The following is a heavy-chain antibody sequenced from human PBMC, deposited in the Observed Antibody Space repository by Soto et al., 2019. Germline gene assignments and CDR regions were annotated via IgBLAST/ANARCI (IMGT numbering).Heavy chain of an antibody. CDR1: GFTFRTYT. Sequence: GGSLRLSCVASGFTFRTYTMNWVRQAPGKGLEWVSGIRGFSPYTFYAESVKGRFTISRDNAKNSLYLQMNSLGVEDTAVYFCATDDGHYYGSVWGQGTLVTVSS. CDR3: ATDDGHYYGSV. D-gene: IGHD3-22*01. V-gene: IGHV3-21*04. J-gene: IGHJ1*01. CDR2: IRGFSPYT.